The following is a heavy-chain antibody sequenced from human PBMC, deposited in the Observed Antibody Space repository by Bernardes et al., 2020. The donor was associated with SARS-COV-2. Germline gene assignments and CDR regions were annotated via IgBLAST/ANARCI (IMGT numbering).Heavy chain of an antibody. V-gene: IGHV3-74*01. CDR1: GFTVSNTW. D-gene: IGHD3-10*01. CDR3: ARDMVGPYDQ. Sequence: GSLRLSCSASGFTVSNTWMHWVRHVPGKGLVWVSRIRDYDSRTDYADSVKGRFTMSRDNAKNTVNLQMNNLRVEDTAIYYCARDMVGPYDQWGQGTLVTVSA. J-gene: IGHJ5*02. CDR2: IRDYDSRT.